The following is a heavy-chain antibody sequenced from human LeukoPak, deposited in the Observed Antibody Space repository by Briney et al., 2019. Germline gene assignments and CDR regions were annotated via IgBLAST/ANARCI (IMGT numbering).Heavy chain of an antibody. Sequence: GGSLRLSCAASGFTFSSYSMNWVRQAPGKGLEWVSSISSSSSYIYYADSVTGRFTISKDNSKNTVHMQMNSLRAEDTAMYHCARDRERQTSHDVWSGYYFDSWGRGTLVFVSS. J-gene: IGHJ4*02. D-gene: IGHD3-3*01. CDR3: ARDRERQTSHDVWSGYYFDS. CDR2: ISSSSSYI. V-gene: IGHV3-21*04. CDR1: GFTFSSYS.